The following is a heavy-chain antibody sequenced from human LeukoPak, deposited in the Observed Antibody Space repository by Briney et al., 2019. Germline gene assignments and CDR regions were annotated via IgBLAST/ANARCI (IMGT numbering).Heavy chain of an antibody. D-gene: IGHD3-3*01. CDR3: ARARSGITIEYYYYYYGMDV. J-gene: IGHJ6*02. CDR1: GYTFTSYG. Sequence: ASVKVSCKASGYTFTSYGISWVRQAPGQGLEWMGWISAYNGNTNYAQKLQGRVTITADESTSTAYMELSSLRSEDTAVYYCARARSGITIEYYYYYYGMDVWGQGTTVTVSS. CDR2: ISAYNGNT. V-gene: IGHV1-18*01.